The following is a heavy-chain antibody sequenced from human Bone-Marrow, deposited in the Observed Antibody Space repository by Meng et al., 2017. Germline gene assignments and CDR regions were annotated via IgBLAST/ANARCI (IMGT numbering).Heavy chain of an antibody. J-gene: IGHJ5*02. CDR1: GVSFSGYY. Sequence: QVQLQQQGAGLVKPSETLALTCADYGVSFSGYYWSWIRQPPGKGLEWIGEINHSGSTNYNPSLKSRVTISVDTSKNQFSLKLSSVTAADTAVYYCARGVVRNWNYLPWGQGTLVTVSS. CDR2: INHSGST. V-gene: IGHV4-34*01. D-gene: IGHD1-7*01. CDR3: ARGVVRNWNYLP.